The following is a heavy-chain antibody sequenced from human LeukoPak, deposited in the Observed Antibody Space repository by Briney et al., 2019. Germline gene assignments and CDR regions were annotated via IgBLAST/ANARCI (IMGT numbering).Heavy chain of an antibody. J-gene: IGHJ4*02. V-gene: IGHV4-38-2*01. Sequence: SETLSLTCAVSGYSISSGYYWGWIRQPPGKGLEWIGSIYHSGSTYYNLSHKSRVTISVDTSTNELSLKLRSVTAADTAVYFCARFGYYYDSSGYYEKYYFDYWGQGTLVTVSS. CDR1: GYSISSGYY. D-gene: IGHD3-22*01. CDR3: ARFGYYYDSSGYYEKYYFDY. CDR2: IYHSGST.